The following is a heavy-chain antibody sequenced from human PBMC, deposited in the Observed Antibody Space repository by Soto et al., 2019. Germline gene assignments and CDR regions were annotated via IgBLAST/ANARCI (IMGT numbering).Heavy chain of an antibody. V-gene: IGHV3-30-3*01. Sequence: GGSLRLSCAASGFTFSSYAMHWVRQAPGKGLEWVAVISYDGSNKYYADSVKGRFTISRDNSKNTLYLQMNSLRAEDTAVYYCARDRGSGEQLVDDYWGQGTLVTVSS. J-gene: IGHJ4*02. CDR2: ISYDGSNK. CDR3: ARDRGSGEQLVDDY. D-gene: IGHD6-6*01. CDR1: GFTFSSYA.